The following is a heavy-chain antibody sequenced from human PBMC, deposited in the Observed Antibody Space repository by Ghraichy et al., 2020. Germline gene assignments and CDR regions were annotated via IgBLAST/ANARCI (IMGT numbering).Heavy chain of an antibody. J-gene: IGHJ4*02. CDR1: GGSISNYY. CDR2: IYSGGLT. D-gene: IGHD4-11*01. V-gene: IGHV4-4*09. Sequence: SETLSLTCTVSGGSISNYYWSWIRQYPEKGLEWIGYIYSGGLTNYKPSLKSRVNISVDTSKNQFFLRLTSVTAADTAVYYCARTELLDYSDTRGFENWGPGTLVTVSS. CDR3: ARTELLDYSDTRGFEN.